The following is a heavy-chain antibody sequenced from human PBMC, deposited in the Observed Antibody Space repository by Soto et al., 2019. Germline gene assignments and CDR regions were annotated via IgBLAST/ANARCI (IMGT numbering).Heavy chain of an antibody. CDR3: ASHDFWSGPQYGMDV. Sequence: QLQLQESGSGLVKPSQTLSLTCAVSGGSISSGGYSWSWIRQPPGKGLEWIGYIYHSGSTYYNPSLKSRVTISVDRSKNQFSLKLSSVTAADTAVYYCASHDFWSGPQYGMDVWGQGTTVTVSS. J-gene: IGHJ6*02. CDR2: IYHSGST. CDR1: GGSISSGGYS. V-gene: IGHV4-30-2*01. D-gene: IGHD3-3*01.